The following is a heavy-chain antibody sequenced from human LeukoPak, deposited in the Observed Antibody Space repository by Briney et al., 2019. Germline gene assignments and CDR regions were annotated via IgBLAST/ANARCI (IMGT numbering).Heavy chain of an antibody. J-gene: IGHJ5*02. CDR2: ISGSGSDI. CDR3: ARLGERDKFALIEGRFDP. Sequence: PGGSLRLSCAASGFIFGDHYISWIRQAPGKGLEWISYISGSGSDIYYADSVTGRFTMSRDNAKNSLFLQMNSLRAEDTAVYYCARLGERDKFALIEGRFDPWGQGTLVTVSS. D-gene: IGHD2-21*01. CDR1: GFIFGDHY. V-gene: IGHV3-11*04.